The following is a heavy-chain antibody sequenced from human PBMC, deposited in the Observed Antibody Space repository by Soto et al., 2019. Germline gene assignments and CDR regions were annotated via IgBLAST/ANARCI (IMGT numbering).Heavy chain of an antibody. CDR1: GYSFTSYW. D-gene: IGHD6-13*01. Sequence: PGESLKISCKGSGYSFTSYWIGWVRQMPGKGLEWMGIIYPGDSDTRYSPSFQGQVTISADKSISTAYLQWSSLKASDTAMYYCARLVRIAAADDLASGFYYFDDWGQGTLVTVSS. CDR2: IYPGDSDT. V-gene: IGHV5-51*01. J-gene: IGHJ4*02. CDR3: ARLVRIAAADDLASGFYYFDD.